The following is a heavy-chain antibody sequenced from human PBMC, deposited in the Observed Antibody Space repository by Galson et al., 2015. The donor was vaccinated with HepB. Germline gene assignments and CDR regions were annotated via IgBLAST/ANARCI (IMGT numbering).Heavy chain of an antibody. J-gene: IGHJ4*02. CDR3: ARSFVSSSSGRYYFDY. CDR2: MNPRSGTT. D-gene: IGHD6-6*01. Sequence: SVKVSCKASGYGFTNYHMHWVRQAPGRGLEWMGLMNPRSGTTVYAQNFQGRVTLTRDTSTNTVYMELTRLTSEDTAVYFCARSFVSSSSGRYYFDYWGQGTLVTVSS. V-gene: IGHV1-46*01. CDR1: GYGFTNYH.